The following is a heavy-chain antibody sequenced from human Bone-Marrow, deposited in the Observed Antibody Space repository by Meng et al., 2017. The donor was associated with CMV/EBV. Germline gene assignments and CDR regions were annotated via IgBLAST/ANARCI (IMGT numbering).Heavy chain of an antibody. J-gene: IGHJ5*02. CDR3: ARAEMATENWFDP. Sequence: CAIHGGPLRNFHWGWIRLTPGKGLEWIGDISVSAKTTHNPSLKSRLTISLDTSKRQFSLKLTSVTAADTAVYYCARAEMATENWFDPWGQGTLVTVSS. D-gene: IGHD5-24*01. CDR1: GGPLRNFH. CDR2: ISVSAKT. V-gene: IGHV4-34*01.